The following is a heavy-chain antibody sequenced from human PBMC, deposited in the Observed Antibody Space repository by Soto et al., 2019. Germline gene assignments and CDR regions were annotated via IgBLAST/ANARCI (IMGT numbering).Heavy chain of an antibody. CDR2: IYPGDSDT. CDR1: GYNFTSYS. D-gene: IGHD3-22*01. V-gene: IGHV5-51*01. J-gene: IGHJ3*02. Sequence: EESMQISCKRFGYNFTSYSIGWVRQMPWKGLEWMGIIYPGDSDTRYSPSFQGQVTISADKSISTAYLQWSSLKASDTAMYYCARQKAGYYYDSSGYSLGAFDIWGQGT. CDR3: ARQKAGYYYDSSGYSLGAFDI.